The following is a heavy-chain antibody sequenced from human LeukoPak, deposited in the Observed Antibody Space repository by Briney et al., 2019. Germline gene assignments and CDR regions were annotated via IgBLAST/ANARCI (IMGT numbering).Heavy chain of an antibody. CDR1: GFTFNSYT. J-gene: IGHJ3*02. CDR2: ISSSSSYI. V-gene: IGHV3-21*01. CDR3: AREANGYDSSGYGGGVGAFDI. Sequence: GGSLRLSCAASGFTFNSYTMNWVRQAPGKGLEWVSSISSSSSYIYYAASVKGRFTISRDNAKNSLYLQMNRLRAEDTAVYYCAREANGYDSSGYGGGVGAFDIWGQGTMVTVSS. D-gene: IGHD3-22*01.